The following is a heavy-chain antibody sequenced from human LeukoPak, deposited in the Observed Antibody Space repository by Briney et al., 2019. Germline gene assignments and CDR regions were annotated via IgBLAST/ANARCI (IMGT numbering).Heavy chain of an antibody. J-gene: IGHJ4*02. Sequence: SDTLSLTCTVSGGSISSSSYYWGWIRQPPGKGLEWIGSIYYSGSTYYNPSLKSRVTISVDTSKNQFSLKLSSVTAADTAVYHCARLSDWPYYFDYWGQGTLVTVSS. D-gene: IGHD3-9*01. CDR1: GGSISSSSYY. CDR2: IYYSGST. V-gene: IGHV4-39*01. CDR3: ARLSDWPYYFDY.